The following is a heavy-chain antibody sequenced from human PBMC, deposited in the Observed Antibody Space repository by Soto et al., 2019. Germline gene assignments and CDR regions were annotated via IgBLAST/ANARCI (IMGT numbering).Heavy chain of an antibody. CDR3: AREGSYSAYNFAHGIQLWSFDF. V-gene: IGHV4-4*07. CDR1: GGSISSYY. Sequence: SETLSLTCTVSGGSISSYYWSWIRQPAGKGLEWIGRIFSSGSTSFNPSLESRVAMPVDTSKNHFSLNLSSVTAADMAVYYCAREGSYSAYNFAHGIQLWSFDFWGQGALVTVSS. J-gene: IGHJ4*02. D-gene: IGHD5-12*01. CDR2: IFSSGST.